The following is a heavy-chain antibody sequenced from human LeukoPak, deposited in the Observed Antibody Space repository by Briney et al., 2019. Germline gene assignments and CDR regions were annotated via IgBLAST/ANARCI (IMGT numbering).Heavy chain of an antibody. D-gene: IGHD1-26*01. V-gene: IGHV1-18*01. Sequence: ASVKVSCKASGYTSTSYGISWVRQAPGQGLEWMGWISAYNGNTKYAEKFQGRVTMTTDTSTSTAYMELRSLRSDDTAVYYCARDESSGSYYFDYWGQGTLVTVSS. CDR1: GYTSTSYG. J-gene: IGHJ4*02. CDR3: ARDESSGSYYFDY. CDR2: ISAYNGNT.